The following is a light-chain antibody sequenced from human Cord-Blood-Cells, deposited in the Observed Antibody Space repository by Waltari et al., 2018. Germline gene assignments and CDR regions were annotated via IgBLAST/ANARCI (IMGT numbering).Light chain of an antibody. Sequence: QSVLTPPPSVSAAPGQKVTISCSGSSPHIGNNYVSWYQQLPGTAPKLLIYDNNKRPSGIPDRFSGSKSGTSATLGITGLQTGDEADYYCGTWDSSLSAVVFGGGTKLTVL. CDR3: GTWDSSLSAVV. J-gene: IGLJ2*01. V-gene: IGLV1-51*01. CDR1: SPHIGNNY. CDR2: DNN.